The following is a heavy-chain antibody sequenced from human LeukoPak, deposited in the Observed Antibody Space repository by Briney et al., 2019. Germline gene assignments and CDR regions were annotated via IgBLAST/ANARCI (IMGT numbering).Heavy chain of an antibody. D-gene: IGHD3-10*01. CDR3: ARGPAMVRGVIIYYFDY. V-gene: IGHV1-2*02. J-gene: IGHJ4*02. CDR2: INPNSGGT. CDR1: GYTFTGYY. Sequence: ASVKVSCKASGYTFTGYYMHWVRQAPGQGLEWMGWINPNSGGTNYAQKFQGRVTMTRNTSISTAYMELSSLRSEDTAVYYCARGPAMVRGVIIYYFDYWGQGTLVTVSS.